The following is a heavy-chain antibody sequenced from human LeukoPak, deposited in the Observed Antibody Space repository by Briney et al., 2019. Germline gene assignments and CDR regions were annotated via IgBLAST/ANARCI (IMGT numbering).Heavy chain of an antibody. CDR1: GFTFSSYA. J-gene: IGHJ4*02. CDR3: AKDKLWGEDYFDY. V-gene: IGHV3-21*01. D-gene: IGHD3-16*01. CDR2: ISSSSSYI. Sequence: GGSLRLSCAASGFTFSSYAMSWVRQAPGKGLEWVSSISSSSSYIYYADSVKGRFTISRDNAKNTLYLQMNSLRAEDTAIYYCAKDKLWGEDYFDYWGQGTLVTVSS.